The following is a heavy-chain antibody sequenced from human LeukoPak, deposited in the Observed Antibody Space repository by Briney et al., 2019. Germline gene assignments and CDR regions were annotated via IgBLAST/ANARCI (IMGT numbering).Heavy chain of an antibody. J-gene: IGHJ4*02. Sequence: GASVKVSCKASAYTFTGCYLHWVRHAPGQGLEWMGWINTNSGGTNYAQKIQGRVTMTRDTSISTAYMELSRLRSDDTAVYYCARFRATTEPHFDYWGQGTLVTVSS. D-gene: IGHD1-26*01. CDR1: AYTFTGCY. V-gene: IGHV1-2*02. CDR3: ARFRATTEPHFDY. CDR2: INTNSGGT.